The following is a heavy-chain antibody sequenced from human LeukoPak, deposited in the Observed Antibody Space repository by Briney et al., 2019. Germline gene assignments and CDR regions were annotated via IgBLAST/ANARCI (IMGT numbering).Heavy chain of an antibody. Sequence: PGGSLRLSCAASGFTFSNSWMTWVRQAPGKGLEWVANINQNGGEKEYVDSVKGRFTISRDNAENSLFLQMNSLRAEDTAVYYCARGIGWFEYWGQGTLVTVSS. CDR2: INQNGGEK. J-gene: IGHJ5*01. V-gene: IGHV3-7*05. D-gene: IGHD2-15*01. CDR3: ARGIGWFEY. CDR1: GFTFSNSW.